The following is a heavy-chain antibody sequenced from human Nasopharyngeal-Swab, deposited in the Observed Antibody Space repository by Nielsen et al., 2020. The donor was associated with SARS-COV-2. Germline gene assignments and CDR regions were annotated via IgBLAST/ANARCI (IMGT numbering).Heavy chain of an antibody. CDR3: ARAGRVGDAYTGLDV. CDR2: INHNERT. V-gene: IGHV4-34*01. D-gene: IGHD5-24*01. Sequence: GSLRLSCATSGFTLSDYYMSWIRQPPGKGLEWIGEINHNERTNYNPSLKSRVTMSVDTSTNQVSLKLNSLTATDTAVYYCARAGRVGDAYTGLDVWGQGTTVTVSS. J-gene: IGHJ6*02. CDR1: GFTLSDYY.